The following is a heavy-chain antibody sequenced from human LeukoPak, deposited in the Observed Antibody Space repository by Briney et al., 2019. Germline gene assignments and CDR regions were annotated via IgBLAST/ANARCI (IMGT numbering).Heavy chain of an antibody. J-gene: IGHJ6*02. D-gene: IGHD3-3*01. CDR2: ISGSDGKT. CDR1: GFTFSNYA. CDR3: ARFMGYGMDV. V-gene: IGHV3-23*01. Sequence: AGGSLRLSCAASGFTFSNYAMTWVRQAPGKGLEWVSLISGSDGKTYYADSVRGRFTISRDNSKNTLYLQMNSLRAEDTAVYYCARFMGYGMDVWGQGTTVTVSS.